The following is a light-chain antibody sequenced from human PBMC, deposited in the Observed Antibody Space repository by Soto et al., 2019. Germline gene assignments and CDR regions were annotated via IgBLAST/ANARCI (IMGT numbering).Light chain of an antibody. CDR1: QDISNY. Sequence: DIQMTQSPSSLSASVGDRVTITCQASQDISNYLNWYQQKPGKAPQLLIYDASNLETGVPSRFSGSGSGTDFTVTISSLQPEDIATYDCPQYDNLPITFGQGTRLEIK. J-gene: IGKJ5*01. V-gene: IGKV1-33*01. CDR3: PQYDNLPIT. CDR2: DAS.